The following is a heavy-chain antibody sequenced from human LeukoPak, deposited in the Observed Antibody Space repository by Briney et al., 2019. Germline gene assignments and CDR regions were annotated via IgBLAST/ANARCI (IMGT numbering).Heavy chain of an antibody. CDR2: IYWEDTE. CDR1: GFSLSTSGVA. CDR3: AHKHLPAAGDGFDV. V-gene: IGHV2-5*02. Sequence: SGPTLVNPTQTLTLTCIFSGFSLSTSGVAVGWIRQPPGKALEWLALIYWEDTERYSPSLKTRLSISKDTSTTQVVLKMTNMDPLDTATYYCAHKHLPAAGDGFDVWGQGTMVTVSS. D-gene: IGHD2-2*01. J-gene: IGHJ3*01.